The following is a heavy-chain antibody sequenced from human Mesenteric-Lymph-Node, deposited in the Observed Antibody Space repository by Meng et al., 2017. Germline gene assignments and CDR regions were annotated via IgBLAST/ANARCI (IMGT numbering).Heavy chain of an antibody. CDR2: ISGYSGNT. J-gene: IGHJ4*02. CDR3: TRADIAAAGTGGY. V-gene: IGHV1-18*01. CDR1: GYTFSNYG. D-gene: IGHD6-13*01. Sequence: QVQLVQSGAEVKKPGASAQVSCKATGYTFSNYGISWVRQAPGQGLEWMGRISGYSGNTKDAQKLQGRVTMTTDTSTKTAYMELRSRRSDDTAVYYCTRADIAAAGTGGYWGQGTLVTVSS.